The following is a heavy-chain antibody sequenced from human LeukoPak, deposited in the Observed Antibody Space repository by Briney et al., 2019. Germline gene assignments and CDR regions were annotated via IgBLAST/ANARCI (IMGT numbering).Heavy chain of an antibody. CDR2: IYYSGST. Sequence: SETLSLTCTVSGGSISSYYWSWIRQPPGKGLEWIGYIYYSGSTNYNPSLKSRVTISVDTSKNQFSLKLSSVTAADTAVYYCARETPNWNYGFDAFDIWGQGTMVTVSS. V-gene: IGHV4-59*01. CDR1: GGSISSYY. CDR3: ARETPNWNYGFDAFDI. D-gene: IGHD1-7*01. J-gene: IGHJ3*02.